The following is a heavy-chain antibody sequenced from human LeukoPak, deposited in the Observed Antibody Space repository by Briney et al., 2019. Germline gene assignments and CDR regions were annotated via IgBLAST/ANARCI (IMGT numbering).Heavy chain of an antibody. D-gene: IGHD3-10*01. V-gene: IGHV4-34*01. CDR2: IDHSGST. J-gene: IGHJ4*02. CDR1: GGSFSGYY. CDR3: ARGKYYFGSGSFGDY. Sequence: SETLSPTCRVYGGSFSGYYWSWIRQSPGKGLEWIGEIDHSGSTSYNPSLKSRVTMSVDTSNNYFSLKLSSVTAADTAVYYCARGKYYFGSGSFGDYWGQGTLVTVSS.